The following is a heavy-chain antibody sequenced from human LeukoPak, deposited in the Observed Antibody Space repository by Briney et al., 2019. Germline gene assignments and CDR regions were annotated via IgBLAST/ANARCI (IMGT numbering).Heavy chain of an antibody. CDR1: GFTFSSYG. CDR2: ISSSSSYI. CDR3: ARDHDSSGYYYD. Sequence: GGSLRLSCAASGFTFSSYGMHWVRQAPGKGLEWVSSISSSSSYIYYADSVKGRFTISRDNAKNSLYLQMNSLRAEDTAVYYCARDHDSSGYYYDWGQGTLVTVSS. J-gene: IGHJ4*02. D-gene: IGHD3-22*01. V-gene: IGHV3-21*04.